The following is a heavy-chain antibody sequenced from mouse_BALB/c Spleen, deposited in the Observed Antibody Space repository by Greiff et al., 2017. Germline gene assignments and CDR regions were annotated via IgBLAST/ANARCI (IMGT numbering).Heavy chain of an antibody. Sequence: DVKLVESGGGLVKPGGSLKLSCAASGFTFSSYAMSWVRQSPEKRLEWVAEISSGGTYTYYPDTVTGRFTISRDNAKNTLYLEMSSLRSEDTAMYYCARGQKTGYYFDYWGQGTTLTVSS. CDR2: ISSGGTYT. D-gene: IGHD4-1*01. CDR3: ARGQKTGYYFDY. V-gene: IGHV5-9-4*01. CDR1: GFTFSSYA. J-gene: IGHJ2*01.